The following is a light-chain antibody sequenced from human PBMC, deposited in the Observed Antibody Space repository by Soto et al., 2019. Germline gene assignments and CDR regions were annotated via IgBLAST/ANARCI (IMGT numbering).Light chain of an antibody. V-gene: IGLV2-11*01. CDR1: NSDIGGYNY. J-gene: IGLJ3*02. CDR2: DVS. CDR3: CSYAGTYNFWV. Sequence: QSALTQPRSVSGSPGQSVTISCTGTNSDIGGYNYVSWYQQHPGKAPNVMIYDVSRRPSGVPDRFSGSKSGNTASLTISGLQAEDEADYYCCSYAGTYNFWVFGGGTQLTVL.